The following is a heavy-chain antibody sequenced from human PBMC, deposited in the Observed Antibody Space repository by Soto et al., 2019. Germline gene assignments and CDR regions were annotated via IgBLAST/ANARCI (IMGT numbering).Heavy chain of an antibody. Sequence: EVQLVESGGGLVKPGGSLRLSCAASGFTFSNAWMSWVRQAPGKGLEWVGRIKSKTDGGTTDYAAPVKGRFTISRDDLKNTLYLQMNSLKTEDTAVYYCTTPVVVPGDGDYWGQGTLVTVSS. D-gene: IGHD2-2*01. CDR2: IKSKTDGGTT. CDR3: TTPVVVPGDGDY. J-gene: IGHJ4*02. CDR1: GFTFSNAW. V-gene: IGHV3-15*01.